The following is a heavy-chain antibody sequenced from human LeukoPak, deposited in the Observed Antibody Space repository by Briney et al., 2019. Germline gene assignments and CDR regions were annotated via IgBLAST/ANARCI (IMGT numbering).Heavy chain of an antibody. J-gene: IGHJ4*02. CDR3: AKDQGIVGAPDY. CDR2: INSDGSST. D-gene: IGHD1-26*01. CDR1: GFTFSSYW. Sequence: TGGSLRLSCAASGFTFSSYWMHWVRQAPGKGLVWVSRINSDGSSTSYADSVKGRFTIFRDNAKNTLYLQMNSLRAEDTAVYYCAKDQGIVGAPDYWGQGTLVTVSS. V-gene: IGHV3-74*01.